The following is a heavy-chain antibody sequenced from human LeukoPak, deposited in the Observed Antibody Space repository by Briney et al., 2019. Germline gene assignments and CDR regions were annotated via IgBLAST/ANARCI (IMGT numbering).Heavy chain of an antibody. V-gene: IGHV3-74*01. CDR3: AKDPQFDSSGYYEYYFDY. J-gene: IGHJ4*02. D-gene: IGHD3-22*01. Sequence: GGSLRLSCAASGFTFSSYWMHWVRQAPGKGLVWVSRINSDGSSTSYADSVKGRFTISRDNAKNTLYLQMNSLRAEDTAVYYCAKDPQFDSSGYYEYYFDYWGQGTLVTVSS. CDR2: INSDGSST. CDR1: GFTFSSYW.